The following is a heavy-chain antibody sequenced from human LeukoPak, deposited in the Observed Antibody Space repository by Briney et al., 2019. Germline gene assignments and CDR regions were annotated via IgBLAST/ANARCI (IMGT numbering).Heavy chain of an antibody. V-gene: IGHV4-34*01. CDR2: ISHTGST. D-gene: IGHD6-6*01. J-gene: IGHJ3*02. CDR3: ARENSTSSTAFDI. Sequence: SGTLSLTCAVYGGSLSDHYWSWIRQSPGKELEWIGEISHTGSTNYNPSLKSRVTISIDTSKNQFSLKLTSMTAADTAVYYCARENSTSSTAFDIWGQGTRVTVSS. CDR1: GGSLSDHY.